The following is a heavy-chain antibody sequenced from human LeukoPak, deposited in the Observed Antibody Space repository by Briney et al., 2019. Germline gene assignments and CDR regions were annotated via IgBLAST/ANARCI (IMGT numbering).Heavy chain of an antibody. CDR2: ISGSGGST. Sequence: GGSLRLSCAASGFTFSSYAMSWVRQAPGKGLEWVSAISGSGGSTYYADSAKGRFTISRDNSKNMLFLQINSLRVEDTAVYYCAKDKHNWGSDYWGQGTLVTVSS. V-gene: IGHV3-23*01. J-gene: IGHJ4*02. CDR3: AKDKHNWGSDY. D-gene: IGHD7-27*01. CDR1: GFTFSSYA.